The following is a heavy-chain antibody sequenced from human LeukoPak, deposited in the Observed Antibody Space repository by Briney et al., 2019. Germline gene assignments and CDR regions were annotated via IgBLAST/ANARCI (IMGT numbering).Heavy chain of an antibody. CDR2: IGVSSDT. CDR3: ARPLGMAGGATDY. V-gene: IGHV3-23*01. CDR1: GFTFNNYV. D-gene: IGHD6-19*01. J-gene: IGHJ4*02. Sequence: GGSLRLSCAASGFTFNNYVMRWVRQAPGMGLEWVSSIGVSSDTYYADSVKGRFTISRDNSKNTLYLQMNNLRVEDTAIYYCARPLGMAGGATDYWGRGTLVTVSS.